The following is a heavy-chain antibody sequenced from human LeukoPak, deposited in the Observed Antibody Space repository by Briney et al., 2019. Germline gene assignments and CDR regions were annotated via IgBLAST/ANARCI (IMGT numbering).Heavy chain of an antibody. Sequence: SETLSLTCAVYGGSFSGYYWSWIRQPPGKGLEWIGEINHSGSTNYNPSLKSRVTISVDTSKNQFSLKLSSVPAADTAVYYCARAAVVASFPVDYWGQGTLVTVSS. CDR3: ARAAVVASFPVDY. V-gene: IGHV4-34*01. D-gene: IGHD2-15*01. CDR1: GGSFSGYY. CDR2: INHSGST. J-gene: IGHJ4*02.